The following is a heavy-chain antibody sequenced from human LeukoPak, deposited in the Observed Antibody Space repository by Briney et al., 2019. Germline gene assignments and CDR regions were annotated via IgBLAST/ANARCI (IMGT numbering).Heavy chain of an antibody. Sequence: GGSLRLSCAASGFTFSSFWMAWVRQAPGKGLEWVANIKQDGSIQYYGDSVKGRFTISRDNAKNSLYLQMNSLRAEDTALYYCAMAYDSSGCEWGQGTLVTVSS. D-gene: IGHD3-22*01. CDR1: GFTFSSFW. CDR2: IKQDGSIQ. CDR3: AMAYDSSGCE. J-gene: IGHJ4*02. V-gene: IGHV3-7*01.